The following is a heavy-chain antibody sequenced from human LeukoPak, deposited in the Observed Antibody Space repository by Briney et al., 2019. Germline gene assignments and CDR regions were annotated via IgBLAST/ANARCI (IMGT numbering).Heavy chain of an antibody. CDR3: ARLITGTTTAFDI. D-gene: IGHD1-7*01. Sequence: KPSETLSLTCSVSGGSISGYYWTWIRQPAGKGLEWIGRVYTSGSTHYNPSLKTRLTMSVDTSKNQFSLKLSSVTAADTAVYCCARLITGTTTAFDIWGQGTMVTVSS. V-gene: IGHV4-4*07. J-gene: IGHJ3*02. CDR2: VYTSGST. CDR1: GGSISGYY.